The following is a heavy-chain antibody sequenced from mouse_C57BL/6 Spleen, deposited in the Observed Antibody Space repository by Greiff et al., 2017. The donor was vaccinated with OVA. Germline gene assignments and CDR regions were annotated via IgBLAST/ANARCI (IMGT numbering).Heavy chain of an antibody. Sequence: EVQLQQSGPELVKPGASVKISCKASGYSFTGYYMNWVKQSPEKSLEWIGEINPSTGGTTYNQKFKAKATLTVDQSSSTAYMQLKSLTSEDSAVYYCANLRSRAYWGQGTLVTVSA. CDR3: ANLRSRAY. J-gene: IGHJ3*01. D-gene: IGHD2-12*01. V-gene: IGHV1-42*01. CDR2: INPSTGGT. CDR1: GYSFTGYY.